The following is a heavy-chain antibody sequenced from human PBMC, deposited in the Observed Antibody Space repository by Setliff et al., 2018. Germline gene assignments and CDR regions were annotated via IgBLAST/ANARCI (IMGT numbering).Heavy chain of an antibody. CDR1: GYTFTTYA. CDR2: INTNTGNP. Sequence: ASVKVSRKASGYTFTTYAISWMRQAPGQGLEWMGWINTNTGNPSYAQGFTGRFVFSLDTSVSTAYLQISSLKAEDTALYYCARASRFGTIKYRGDYYMDVCGKGTTVTVSS. D-gene: IGHD3-10*01. CDR3: ARASRFGTIKYRGDYYMDV. V-gene: IGHV7-4-1*02. J-gene: IGHJ6*03.